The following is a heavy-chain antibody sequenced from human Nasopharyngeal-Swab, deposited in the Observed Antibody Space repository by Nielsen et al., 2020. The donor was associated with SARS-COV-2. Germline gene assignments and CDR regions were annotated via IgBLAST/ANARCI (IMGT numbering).Heavy chain of an antibody. D-gene: IGHD5-12*01. CDR2: IVPALGLP. J-gene: IGHJ4*02. CDR3: AREGEYGAYDAPDY. CDR1: GDTFTNTA. Sequence: SVKVSCKTSGDTFTNTAISWVRQAPGQGLEWMGGIVPALGLPNYAQKFRGRLTISADRSTTTSYLELSSLRFEDTAIYYCAREGEYGAYDAPDYWGQGTLVTVSS. V-gene: IGHV1-69*10.